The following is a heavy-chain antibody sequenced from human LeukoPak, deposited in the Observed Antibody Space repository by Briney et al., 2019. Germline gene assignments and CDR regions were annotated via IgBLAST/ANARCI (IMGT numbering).Heavy chain of an antibody. CDR1: GGSISSYY. CDR2: IYYSGST. V-gene: IGHV4-59*12. D-gene: IGHD3-10*01. Sequence: SETLSLTCTVSGGSISSYYWSWIRQPPGKGVEWIGYIYYSGSTNYNPSLKSRVTISVDTSKNQFSLKLSSVTAADTAVYYCARRPYYYGSGSLYNWFDPWGQGTLVTVSS. CDR3: ARRPYYYGSGSLYNWFDP. J-gene: IGHJ5*02.